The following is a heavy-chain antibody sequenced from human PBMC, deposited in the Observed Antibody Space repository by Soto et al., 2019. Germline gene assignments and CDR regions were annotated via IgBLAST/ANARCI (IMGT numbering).Heavy chain of an antibody. J-gene: IGHJ4*02. CDR3: ARAGIGGTAFRGFCDY. CDR1: ASIFRGYG. V-gene: IGHV3-33*01. D-gene: IGHD1-7*01. CDR2: IWFDGSNK. Sequence: QEQLVESGGGVVQPGRSLRLSCAASASIFRGYGMHWVRQAPGKGLEWVAVIWFDGSNKYYADSVKGRFTISRDNSKNMLYLQMDSLRAEDTAVYYCARAGIGGTAFRGFCDYWGQGTLVTVSS.